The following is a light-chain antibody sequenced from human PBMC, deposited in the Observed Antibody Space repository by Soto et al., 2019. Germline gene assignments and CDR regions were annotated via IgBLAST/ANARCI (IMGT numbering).Light chain of an antibody. J-gene: IGLJ3*02. V-gene: IGLV8-61*01. CDR1: SGSVSTSYY. CDR3: VLYMGSGISV. Sequence: QTVVPQEPSCSVSPGGTVTLTCGLSSGSVSTSYYPSWYQQTPGQAPRTLISSTNTRSFGVPERFSDSILGNKAALTITGAQADDESGYYCVLYMGSGISVFGGGTQLTLL. CDR2: STN.